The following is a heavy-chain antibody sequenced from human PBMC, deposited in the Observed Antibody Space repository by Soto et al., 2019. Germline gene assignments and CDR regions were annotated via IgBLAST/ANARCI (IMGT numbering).Heavy chain of an antibody. CDR1: GSTFSSYA. V-gene: IGHV3-33*01. CDR3: AREETGTYDH. CDR2: IWYDGSNE. J-gene: IGHJ4*02. Sequence: QVQLVESGGGVVQPGRSLRLSCAASGSTFSSYAMHGVRQAPGKGLEWVAVIWYDGSNEDYADSVKGRFTISRDNSKNTLFLQMNSLRAEDTAVYYCAREETGTYDHWGQGTLVTVSS.